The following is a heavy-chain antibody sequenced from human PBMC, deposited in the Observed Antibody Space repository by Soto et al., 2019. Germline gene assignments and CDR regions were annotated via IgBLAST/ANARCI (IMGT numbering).Heavy chain of an antibody. D-gene: IGHD2-2*03. CDR1: GFTFSSYG. V-gene: IGHV3-30*18. Sequence: GGSLRLSCAASGFTFSSYGMHWVRQAPGKGLEWVAVISYDGSNKYYADSVKGRFTISRDNSKNTLYLQMNSLRAEDTAVYYCAKDRSRVRWLYPHMDIMPPYYYMDVWGKGTTVTVSS. CDR3: AKDRSRVRWLYPHMDIMPPYYYMDV. CDR2: ISYDGSNK. J-gene: IGHJ6*03.